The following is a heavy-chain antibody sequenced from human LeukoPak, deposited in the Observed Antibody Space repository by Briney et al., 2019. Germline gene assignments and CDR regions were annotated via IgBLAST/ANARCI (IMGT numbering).Heavy chain of an antibody. D-gene: IGHD6-13*01. CDR3: AGYWRSSSPRNYYYYYMDV. Sequence: ASVKVSCKASGYTFTSYGISWVRQAPGQGLEWMGWISAYNGNTNYAQKLQGRVTMTTDTSTSTAYMELSSLRSEDTAVYYCAGYWRSSSPRNYYYYYMDVWGKGTTVTVSS. CDR2: ISAYNGNT. CDR1: GYTFTSYG. J-gene: IGHJ6*03. V-gene: IGHV1-18*01.